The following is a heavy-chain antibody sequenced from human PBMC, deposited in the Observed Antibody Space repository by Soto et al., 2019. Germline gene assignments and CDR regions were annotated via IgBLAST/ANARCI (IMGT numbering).Heavy chain of an antibody. J-gene: IGHJ3*02. D-gene: IGHD2-21*02. CDR2: MNPNSGNT. Sequence: QVQLVQSGAEVKKPGASVKVSCKASGYTFTSYDINWVRQATGQGLEWMGWMNPNSGNTGYAQKFQGRVTMTRNTXRSIAXXELSSLRSEDTAVYYCARAEGTYCGGDCYDDAFDIWGQGTMVTVSS. V-gene: IGHV1-8*01. CDR1: GYTFTSYD. CDR3: ARAEGTYCGGDCYDDAFDI.